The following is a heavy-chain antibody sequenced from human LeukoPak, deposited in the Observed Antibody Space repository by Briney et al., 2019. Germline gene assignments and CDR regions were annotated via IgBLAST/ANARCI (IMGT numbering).Heavy chain of an antibody. CDR1: GGSISSYY. Sequence: PSETLSLTCTVSGGSISSYYWSWIRQPPGKGLEWIGYIYFRGSTKYNPSLKSRVTISADTFKNQFSLKLRSVTAADTAVYYCARGQYNYYYYTDVWGKGTTVTVSS. CDR3: ARGQYNYYYYTDV. CDR2: IYFRGST. V-gene: IGHV4-59*01. J-gene: IGHJ6*03.